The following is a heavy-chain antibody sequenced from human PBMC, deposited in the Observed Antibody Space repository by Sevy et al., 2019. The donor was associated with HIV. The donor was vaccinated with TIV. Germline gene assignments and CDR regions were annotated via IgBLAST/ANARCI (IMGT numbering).Heavy chain of an antibody. CDR3: ARRYFDL. V-gene: IGHV3-7*01. D-gene: IGHD3-16*02. CDR1: GFTFDAFW. J-gene: IGHJ4*02. Sequence: GGSLRLSCAASGFTFDAFWIQWVRQAPGKGLEWVANIRPDGNEIYYAESVRGRFTISRDNSKESLYLQMSNLRVEDTATYFCARRYFDLWGQGALVTVSS. CDR2: IRPDGNEI.